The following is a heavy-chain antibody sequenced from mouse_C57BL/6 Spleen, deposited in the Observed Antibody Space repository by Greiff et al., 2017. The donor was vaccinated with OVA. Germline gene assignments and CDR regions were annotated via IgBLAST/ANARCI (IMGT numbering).Heavy chain of an antibody. D-gene: IGHD3-1*01. CDR1: GYSFTGYY. J-gene: IGHJ2*01. Sequence: VQLKQSGPELVKPGASVKISCKASGYSFTGYYMNWVKQSPEKSLEWIGEINPSTGGTTYNQKFKAKATLTVDKSSSTAYMQLKSLTSEDSAVYYCARRFQSGFDYWGQGTTLTVSS. CDR3: ARRFQSGFDY. CDR2: INPSTGGT. V-gene: IGHV1-42*01.